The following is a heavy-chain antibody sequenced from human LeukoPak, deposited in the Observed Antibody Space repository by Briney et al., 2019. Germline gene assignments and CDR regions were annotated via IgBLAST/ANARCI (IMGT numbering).Heavy chain of an antibody. CDR2: ITADST. CDR1: GFTFSSYA. CDR3: AKGGTGYCSSTSCLYYFDY. Sequence: GGSLRLSCAASGFTFSSYAMSWVRQAPGKGLDWVSTITADSTYYADSVKGRFTISRGNSKNTLYLQMNSLRAEDTAVYFCAKGGTGYCSSTSCLYYFDYWGQGTLATVSS. J-gene: IGHJ4*02. V-gene: IGHV3-23*01. D-gene: IGHD2-2*01.